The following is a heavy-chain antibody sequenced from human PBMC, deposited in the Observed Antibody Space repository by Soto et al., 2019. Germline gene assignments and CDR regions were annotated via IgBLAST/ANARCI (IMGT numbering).Heavy chain of an antibody. V-gene: IGHV5-10-1*01. CDR1: VYSFTSYW. CDR3: ASSDTAMVTVYYYGRDV. CDR2: IDPSDSYT. D-gene: IGHD5-18*01. J-gene: IGHJ6*02. Sequence: PGESLKISCKGSVYSFTSYWISWVRQMPGKGLEWMGRIDPSDSYTNYSPSFQGHVTISADKSISTAYLQWSSLKASDTAMYYCASSDTAMVTVYYYGRDVWGQGTTVTV.